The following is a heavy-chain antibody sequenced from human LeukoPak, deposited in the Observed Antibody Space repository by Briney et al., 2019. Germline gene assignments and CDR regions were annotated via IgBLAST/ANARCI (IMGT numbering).Heavy chain of an antibody. V-gene: IGHV4-4*07. CDR2: FYTIGST. D-gene: IGHD4-17*01. CDR3: ARSAPSVTSYYFDS. Sequence: SETLSLTCTVSGDSISRYFWSWIRQPAGKGLEWIGCFYTIGSTNYNPSLKSRVTMSLDTSKNQFSLTLNSVTAADTAVYYCARSAPSVTSYYFDSWGQGTLVTVSS. J-gene: IGHJ4*02. CDR1: GDSISRYF.